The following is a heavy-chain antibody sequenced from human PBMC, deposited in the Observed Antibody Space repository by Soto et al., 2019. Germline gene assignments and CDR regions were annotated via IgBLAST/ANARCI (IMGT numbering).Heavy chain of an antibody. Sequence: QVQLVESGGGVVQPGRSLRLSCAASGFTFSSYGMHWVRQAPGKGLEWVAVISYDGSNKYYADSVKGRFTISRDNSKNTLYLQMNSLRAEDTAVYYGEKGVSSNTDYGGQGTLVTVSS. CDR2: ISYDGSNK. CDR3: EKGVSSNTDY. J-gene: IGHJ4*02. V-gene: IGHV3-30*18. CDR1: GFTFSSYG.